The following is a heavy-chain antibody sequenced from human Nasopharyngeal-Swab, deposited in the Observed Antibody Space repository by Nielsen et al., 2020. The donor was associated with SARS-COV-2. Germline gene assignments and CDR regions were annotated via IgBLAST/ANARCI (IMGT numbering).Heavy chain of an antibody. J-gene: IGHJ4*02. CDR3: ARGRAASGTVGVDH. CDR2: INHSGST. V-gene: IGHV4-34*01. Sequence: SETLSLTCAVYGGSFSGYYWSWIRQPPGKGLEWIGEINHSGSTNYNPSLKSRVTISVDTSKNQFSLKLSSVTAADTAVYYCARGRAASGTVGVDHWGQGTLVTVSS. CDR1: GGSFSGYY. D-gene: IGHD6-13*01.